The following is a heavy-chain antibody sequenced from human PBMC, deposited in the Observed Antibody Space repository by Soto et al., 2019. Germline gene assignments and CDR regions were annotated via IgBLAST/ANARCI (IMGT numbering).Heavy chain of an antibody. D-gene: IGHD5-12*01. Sequence: GGSLRLSCAASGFPFSSNAMSWVRQAPGKGPEWVSGIRGDGGSTYYADSVKGRFTISRDISKNTLYLQMNSLRAEDTAVYYRAGYDPFDYWGQGTLVTVSS. CDR3: AGYDPFDY. CDR1: GFPFSSNA. V-gene: IGHV3-23*01. CDR2: IRGDGGST. J-gene: IGHJ4*02.